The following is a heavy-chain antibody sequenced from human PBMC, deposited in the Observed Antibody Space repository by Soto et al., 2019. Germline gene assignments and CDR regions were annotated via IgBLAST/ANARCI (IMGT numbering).Heavy chain of an antibody. D-gene: IGHD1-26*01. CDR3: AKHSGFVSGTFES. CDR1: VITFTNYA. J-gene: IGHJ4*02. V-gene: IGHV3-23*01. CDR2: ISGNVGSTT. Sequence: EVQLLESGGGLSQPGGALRLSCAVPVITFTNYAMGWVRQAPGKGLEWVSGISGNVGSTTHYADSVKGRLTISRGNTKSNTFLQMNSLRAEVTAVYSWAKHSGFVSGTFESWGQGPLVIVS.